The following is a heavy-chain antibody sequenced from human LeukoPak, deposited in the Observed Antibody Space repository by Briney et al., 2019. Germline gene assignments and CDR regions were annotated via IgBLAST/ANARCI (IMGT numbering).Heavy chain of an antibody. Sequence: SETLSLTCTVSGGSISSSSYYWGWIRQPPGKGLEWIGSIYYSGSTYYNPSLKSRVTISVDTSKNQFSLKLSSVTAADTAVYNCVEVRGVIIGSWGQGTLVTVSS. CDR2: IYYSGST. CDR1: GGSISSSSYY. D-gene: IGHD3-10*01. V-gene: IGHV4-39*07. J-gene: IGHJ4*02. CDR3: VEVRGVIIGS.